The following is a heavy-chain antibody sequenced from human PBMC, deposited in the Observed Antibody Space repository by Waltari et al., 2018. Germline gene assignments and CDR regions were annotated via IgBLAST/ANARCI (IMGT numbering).Heavy chain of an antibody. D-gene: IGHD3-9*01. J-gene: IGHJ3*02. CDR2: INHSGST. Sequence: QVQLQQWGAGLLKPSETLSLTCAVYGGSFSGYYCSWISQPPGKGLEWIGEINHSGSTNYNPSLKSRVTISVDTSKNQFSLKLSSVTAADTAVYYCARVSKTGDAFDIWGQGTMVTVSS. V-gene: IGHV4-34*01. CDR1: GGSFSGYY. CDR3: ARVSKTGDAFDI.